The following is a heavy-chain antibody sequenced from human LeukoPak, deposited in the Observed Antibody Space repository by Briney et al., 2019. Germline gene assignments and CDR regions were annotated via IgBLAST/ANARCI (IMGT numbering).Heavy chain of an antibody. J-gene: IGHJ4*02. Sequence: ASVKVSCKASGYTFTGYYMHWVRQAPGQGLEWMGWINPNSGGTNYAQKFQGRVTMTRDTSISTAYMELSRLRSDDTAVYYCARAMVRRVIRPGYYFDYWGQGTLVTVSS. CDR1: GYTFTGYY. V-gene: IGHV1-2*02. CDR2: INPNSGGT. CDR3: ARAMVRRVIRPGYYFDY. D-gene: IGHD3-10*01.